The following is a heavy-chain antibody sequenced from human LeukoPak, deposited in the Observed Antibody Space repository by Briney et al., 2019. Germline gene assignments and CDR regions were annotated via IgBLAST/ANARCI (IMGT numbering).Heavy chain of an antibody. V-gene: IGHV1-2*06. CDR1: GYTFTGYY. CDR2: INPNSGGT. CDR3: ARGTVVVPAAILS. D-gene: IGHD2-2*02. Sequence: ASVKVSCKASGYTFTGYYMHWVRQAPGQGLEWMGRINPNSGGTNYAQKFQGRVTMTRDTSISTAYMELSRLRSDDTAVYYCARGTVVVPAAILSWGQGTLVTVSS. J-gene: IGHJ4*02.